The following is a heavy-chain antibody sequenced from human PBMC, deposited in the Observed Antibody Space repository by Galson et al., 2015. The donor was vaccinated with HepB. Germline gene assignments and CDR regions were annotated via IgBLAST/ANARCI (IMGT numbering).Heavy chain of an antibody. CDR1: GFTFSSYA. Sequence: SLRLSCAASGFTFSSYAMHWVRQAPGKGLEWVAVISYDGSNKYYAAPVRGRFTISRDESKNTLYLQMNSLKIEDTAVYYCTAGVGTSDHDYWGQGTLVTVSS. CDR3: TAGVGTSDHDY. D-gene: IGHD2-21*02. J-gene: IGHJ4*02. V-gene: IGHV3-30-3*01. CDR2: ISYDGSNK.